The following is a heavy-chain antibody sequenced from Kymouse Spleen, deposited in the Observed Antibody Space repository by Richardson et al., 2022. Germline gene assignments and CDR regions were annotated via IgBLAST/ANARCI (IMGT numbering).Heavy chain of an antibody. CDR3: ARGNDNWNYEKYFQH. Sequence: QVQLVQSGAEVKKPGASVKVSCKASGYTFTSYAMHWVRQAPGQRLEWMGWINAGNGNTKYSQKFQGRVTITRDTSASTAYMELSSLRSEDTAVYYCARGNDNWNYEKYFQHWGQGTLVTVSS. V-gene: IGHV1-3*01. CDR1: GYTFTSYA. CDR2: INAGNGNT. D-gene: IGHD1-7*01. J-gene: IGHJ1*01.